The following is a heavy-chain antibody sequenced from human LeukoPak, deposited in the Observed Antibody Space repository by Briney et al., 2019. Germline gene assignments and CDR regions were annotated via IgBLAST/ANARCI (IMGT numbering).Heavy chain of an antibody. CDR1: GISLSTSGVG. J-gene: IGHJ3*02. Sequence: SGPTLVKPPQTLTLTCSLSGISLSTSGVGVGWIRQPPGKALEWLALIYWDDDSRYSPSLKSRLTIAKDTSKNQVVLTMTNMDSADTATYYCAHSQVYSYGSFHDAYDIWGLGTLVTVSS. CDR3: AHSQVYSYGSFHDAYDI. D-gene: IGHD5-18*01. CDR2: IYWDDDS. V-gene: IGHV2-5*02.